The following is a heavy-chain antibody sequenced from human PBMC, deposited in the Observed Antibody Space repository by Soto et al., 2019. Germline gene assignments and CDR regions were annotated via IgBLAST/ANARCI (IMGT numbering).Heavy chain of an antibody. Sequence: PSETLSLTCTVSGGSVSSGSYYWSWIRQPPGKGLEWIGYIYYSGSTNYNPSLKSRVTISVDTSKNQFSLKLSSVTAADTAVYYCARATYCGGDCYSEFYWGQGTLVTVSS. CDR1: GGSVSSGSYY. V-gene: IGHV4-61*01. CDR3: ARATYCGGDCYSEFY. D-gene: IGHD2-21*02. J-gene: IGHJ4*02. CDR2: IYYSGST.